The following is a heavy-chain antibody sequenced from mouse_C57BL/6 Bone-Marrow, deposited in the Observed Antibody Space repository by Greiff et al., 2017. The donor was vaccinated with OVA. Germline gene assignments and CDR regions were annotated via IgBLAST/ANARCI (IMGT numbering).Heavy chain of an antibody. V-gene: IGHV14-4*01. Sequence: VQLKESGAALVRPGASVKLSCTASGFNIKDDYMHWVKQRPEQGLEWIGWIDPENGDTEYASKFQGKATITADTSSNTAYLQLSSLTSEDTAVYYCTEDPFAYWGQGTLVTVSA. CDR2: IDPENGDT. CDR3: TEDPFAY. CDR1: GFNIKDDY. J-gene: IGHJ3*01.